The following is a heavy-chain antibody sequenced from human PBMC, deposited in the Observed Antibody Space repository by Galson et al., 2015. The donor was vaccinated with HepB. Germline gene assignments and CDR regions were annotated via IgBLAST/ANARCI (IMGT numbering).Heavy chain of an antibody. V-gene: IGHV1-69*13. CDR2: IIPIFGIA. Sequence: SVKVSCKASGGTFSSYAISWVRQAPGQGLEWMGGIIPIFGIANYAQKFQGRVTITADESTSTAYMELSSLRSEDTAVYYCASIKRPFGVVITPYYFDYWGQG. J-gene: IGHJ4*02. CDR3: ASIKRPFGVVITPYYFDY. D-gene: IGHD3-3*01. CDR1: GGTFSSYA.